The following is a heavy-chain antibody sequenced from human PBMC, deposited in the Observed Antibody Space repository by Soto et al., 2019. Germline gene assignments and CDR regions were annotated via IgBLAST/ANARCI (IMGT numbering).Heavy chain of an antibody. CDR2: VYYTGTT. Sequence: SETLSLTCTVSGGSISSYFYIWVRQPPGKGLEWIGSVYYTGTTDYNPSLKSRVTISVDTSKTQFSLNLRSVTAADTAVYYCARGNYDFWSGYLVYYGMDVWGQGTTVTVSS. D-gene: IGHD3-3*01. J-gene: IGHJ6*02. CDR3: ARGNYDFWSGYLVYYGMDV. CDR1: GGSISSYF. V-gene: IGHV4-59*01.